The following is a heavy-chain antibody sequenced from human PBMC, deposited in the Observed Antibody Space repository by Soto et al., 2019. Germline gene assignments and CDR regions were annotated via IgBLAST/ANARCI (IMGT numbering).Heavy chain of an antibody. CDR3: ARGFITMVRGVIITEWFDP. CDR1: GGSISSGGYY. Sequence: QVQLQESGPGLVKPSQTLSLTCTVSGGSISSGGYYWSWIRQHPGKGLEWIGYIYYSGSTYYNPSLKRRVTISANTSKNQFSLKLSSVTAADTAVYYCARGFITMVRGVIITEWFDPWGQGTLVTVSS. D-gene: IGHD3-10*01. J-gene: IGHJ5*02. V-gene: IGHV4-31*03. CDR2: IYYSGST.